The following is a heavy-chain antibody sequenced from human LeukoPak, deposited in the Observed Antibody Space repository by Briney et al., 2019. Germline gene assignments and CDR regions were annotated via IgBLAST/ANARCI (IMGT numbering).Heavy chain of an antibody. CDR2: INPSGGST. CDR3: ARVGNHDAFDI. D-gene: IGHD1-14*01. V-gene: IGHV1-46*01. J-gene: IGHJ3*02. CDR1: GYTFTSYY. Sequence: ASVKVSCKASGYTFTSYYMHWVRQAPGQGLEWMGIINPSGGSTSYAQKFQGRVTMTRNTSISTAYMELSSLRSEDTAVYYCARVGNHDAFDIWGQGTMVTVSS.